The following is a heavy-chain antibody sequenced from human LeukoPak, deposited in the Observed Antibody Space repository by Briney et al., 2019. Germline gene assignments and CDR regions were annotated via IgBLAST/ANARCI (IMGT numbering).Heavy chain of an antibody. CDR3: ARRHSSGWNNPPDY. Sequence: SETLSLTCAVSGGSIISSNYYWGWIRQPPGKGLEWIGNIYYTGSPYYNPSLKSRVTISVDTSKNQFSLKVSSVTAADTAVYYCARRHSSGWNNPPDYWGQGTLVTVSS. J-gene: IGHJ4*02. D-gene: IGHD6-19*01. CDR2: IYYTGSP. CDR1: GGSIISSNYY. V-gene: IGHV4-39*01.